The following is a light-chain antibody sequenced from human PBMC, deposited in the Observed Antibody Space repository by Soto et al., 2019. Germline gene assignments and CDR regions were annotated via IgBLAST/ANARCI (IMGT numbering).Light chain of an antibody. Sequence: EIVLRQSPGTLSVSPVERATLSCKTSQSRGSNFLAWYQHKPGQAPRLLIYGASTRATGIPARFSGSGSGTEFTLTISSLQSEDFAVYYCQQYNNWPQTFGQGTKVDIK. CDR2: GAS. V-gene: IGKV3-15*01. J-gene: IGKJ1*01. CDR1: QSRGSN. CDR3: QQYNNWPQT.